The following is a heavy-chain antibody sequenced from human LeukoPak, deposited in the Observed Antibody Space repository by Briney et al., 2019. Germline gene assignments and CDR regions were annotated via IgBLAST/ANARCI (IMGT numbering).Heavy chain of an antibody. D-gene: IGHD2-2*01. V-gene: IGHV4-61*02. CDR2: IYTSGST. CDR3: ARGIVVVPAAINYFDY. CDR1: GGSISSGSYY. Sequence: SETLSLTCTVSGGSISSGSYYWSWIRQPAGKGLEWIGRIYTSGSTNYNPSLKSRVTISVDTSKNQFSLKLSSVTAADTAVYYCARGIVVVPAAINYFDYWGQGTLVTVSS. J-gene: IGHJ4*02.